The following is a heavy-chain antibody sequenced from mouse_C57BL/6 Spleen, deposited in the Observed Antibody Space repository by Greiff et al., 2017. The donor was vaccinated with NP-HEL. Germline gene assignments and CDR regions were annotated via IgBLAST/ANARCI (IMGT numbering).Heavy chain of an antibody. D-gene: IGHD1-1*02. CDR2: IYPGDGDT. Sequence: QVQLQQSGAELVKPGASVKISCKASGYAFSSYWMNWVKQRPGKGLEWIGQIYPGDGDTNYNGKFKGKATLTADKSSSTAYMQLSSLTSEDSAVYFCARKEGGYWYFDVWGTGTTVTVSS. CDR3: ARKEGGYWYFDV. CDR1: GYAFSSYW. J-gene: IGHJ1*03. V-gene: IGHV1-80*01.